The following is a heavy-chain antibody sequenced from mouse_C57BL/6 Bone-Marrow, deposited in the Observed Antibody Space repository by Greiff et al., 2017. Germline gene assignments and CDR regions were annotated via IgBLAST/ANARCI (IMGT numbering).Heavy chain of an antibody. J-gene: IGHJ2*01. CDR1: GFTFSDYY. CDR3: ARGGSSFDFDY. Sequence: EVQVVESEGGLVQPGSSMKLSCTASGFTFSDYYMAWVRQVPEKGLEWVANITYDGSSNSYLDSLKSRVILSRDNAKNILYLQRSSLNSDDTATYYCARGGSSFDFDYWGQGTTLTVSS. CDR2: ITYDGSSN. V-gene: IGHV5-16*01. D-gene: IGHD1-1*01.